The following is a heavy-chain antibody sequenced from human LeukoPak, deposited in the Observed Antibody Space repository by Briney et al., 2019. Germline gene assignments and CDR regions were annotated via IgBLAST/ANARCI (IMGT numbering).Heavy chain of an antibody. V-gene: IGHV4-34*01. J-gene: IGHJ1*01. CDR3: VIGTWPTPGYFQH. CDR2: INHSGST. Sequence: SETLSLTCAVYGGSFSGYYWSWIRQPPGKGLEWIGEINHSGSTNYNPSLKSRVTISVDTSKNQFSLKLSSVTAADTAVYYCVIGTWPTPGYFQHWGQGTLVTVSS. CDR1: GGSFSGYY. D-gene: IGHD5-12*01.